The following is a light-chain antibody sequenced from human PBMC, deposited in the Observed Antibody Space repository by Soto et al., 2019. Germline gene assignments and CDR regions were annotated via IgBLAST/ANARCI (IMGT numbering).Light chain of an antibody. J-gene: IGKJ1*01. Sequence: DIQMTQSPSTLSASVGDRVIIICRASQSISSWLAWYQQKPGKAPKLLIYKASTLKSGVPSRFSGSGSGTEFTLTISSLQPDDFATYYCQHYNSYSEAFGQGPRWIT. CDR1: QSISSW. CDR2: KAS. V-gene: IGKV1-5*03. CDR3: QHYNSYSEA.